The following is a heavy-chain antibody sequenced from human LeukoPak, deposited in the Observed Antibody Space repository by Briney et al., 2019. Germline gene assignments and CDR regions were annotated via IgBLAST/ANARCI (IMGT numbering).Heavy chain of an antibody. V-gene: IGHV4-59*01. CDR2: IHYSGST. CDR3: ARAREYSYGDSFDY. J-gene: IGHJ4*02. Sequence: SETLSLTCTVSGGSISSYYWIWIRQPPGKGLEWIGYIHYSGSTNYNPSLKSRVTISVDTSKNQFSLKLSSVTAADTAVYYCARAREYSYGDSFDYWGQGTLVTVSS. CDR1: GGSISSYY. D-gene: IGHD5-18*01.